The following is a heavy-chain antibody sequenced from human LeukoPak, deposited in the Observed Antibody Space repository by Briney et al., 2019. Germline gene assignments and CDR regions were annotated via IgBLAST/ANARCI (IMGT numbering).Heavy chain of an antibody. D-gene: IGHD3-22*01. CDR1: GASIRSYY. Sequence: SETLSLTCTVSGASIRSYYWNWLRQPPGKGLEWIGYINYSGSTNSNPSLKSRATISMDTSKHHFSLKLSSVTAAVTAVYYCARDTRSYDSSGYYFFDFWGQGTLVTVSS. V-gene: IGHV4-59*01. CDR3: ARDTRSYDSSGYYFFDF. CDR2: INYSGST. J-gene: IGHJ4*02.